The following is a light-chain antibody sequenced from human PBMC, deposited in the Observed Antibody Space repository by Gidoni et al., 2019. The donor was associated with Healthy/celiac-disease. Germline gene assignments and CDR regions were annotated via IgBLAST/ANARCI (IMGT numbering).Light chain of an antibody. V-gene: IGKV1-39*01. CDR2: AAS. Sequence: DIQMTQSPASLSASVGDRVTITCRASQSISSYLNLYQQKPWKAPTLLIYAASSLQSGVPSRFSGSGSWTDLTLTISSLQPEDFATYYCQQSYSTPGTFGGGTKVEIK. J-gene: IGKJ4*01. CDR3: QQSYSTPGT. CDR1: QSISSY.